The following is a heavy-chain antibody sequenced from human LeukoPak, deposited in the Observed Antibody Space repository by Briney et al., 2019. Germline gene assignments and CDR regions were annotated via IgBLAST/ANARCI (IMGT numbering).Heavy chain of an antibody. J-gene: IGHJ4*02. Sequence: ASVKVSCKASGYTFTGYYMHWVRRASGQGLEWMGWINPNSGATKYAQKFQGRVTMTRDTSISTAYMEVSSLRSDDTAVYYCARDSAAEPGIFFDYWGQGTLVTVSS. D-gene: IGHD6-19*01. CDR2: INPNSGAT. CDR1: GYTFTGYY. V-gene: IGHV1-2*02. CDR3: ARDSAAEPGIFFDY.